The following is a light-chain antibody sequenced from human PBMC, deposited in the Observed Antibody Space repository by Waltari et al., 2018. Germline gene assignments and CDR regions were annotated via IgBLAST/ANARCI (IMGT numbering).Light chain of an antibody. CDR1: ILATKP. CDR2: QDI. CDR3: QALGSNRWV. J-gene: IGLJ3*02. Sequence: SFELTQPPSVSVSPGQTARLPLSGHILATKPASWYQHKAGQSPLLVIYQDINRPSGIPERFSGSKSGNTATLTISGTQAMDDADYYCQALGSNRWVFGGGTKLTVL. V-gene: IGLV3-1*01.